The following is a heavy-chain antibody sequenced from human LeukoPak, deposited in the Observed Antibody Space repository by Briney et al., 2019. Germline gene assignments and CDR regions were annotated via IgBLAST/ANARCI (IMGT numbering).Heavy chain of an antibody. CDR2: IYSGGST. Sequence: PGGSLRLSCAASGFTVSSNYMSWVRQAPGKGLEWVSVIYSGGSTYYADSVKGRFTISRDNAKNSLYLQMNSLRAEDTAVYYCARDETYYYDSSGYYFDYWGQGTLVTVSS. CDR1: GFTVSSNY. CDR3: ARDETYYYDSSGYYFDY. D-gene: IGHD3-22*01. V-gene: IGHV3-53*01. J-gene: IGHJ4*02.